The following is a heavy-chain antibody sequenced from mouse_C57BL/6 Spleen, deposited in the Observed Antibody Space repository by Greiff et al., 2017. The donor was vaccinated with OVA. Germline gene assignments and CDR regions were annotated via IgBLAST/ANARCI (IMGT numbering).Heavy chain of an antibody. CDR3: ARRDYSNYYYAMDY. J-gene: IGHJ4*01. V-gene: IGHV1-4*01. D-gene: IGHD2-5*01. CDR1: GYTFTSYT. Sequence: QVQLKQSGAELARPGASVKMSCKASGYTFTSYTMHWVKQRPGQGLEWIGYINPSSGYTKYNQKFKDKATLTADKSSSTAYMQLSSLTSEDSAVYYCARRDYSNYYYAMDYWGQGTSVTVSS. CDR2: INPSSGYT.